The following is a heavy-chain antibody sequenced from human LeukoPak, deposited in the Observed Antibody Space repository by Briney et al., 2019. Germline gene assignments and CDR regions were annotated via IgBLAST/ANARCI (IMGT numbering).Heavy chain of an antibody. Sequence: GGSLRLSCAASGFTFSSYAMSWVRQAPGKGLEWVSVISGSDGSTYYAGSVKGRFTISRDNSKNTLSLQMNSLRAEDTAVYYCAKLRGYCGGDCYLGYFDYWGQGTLVTVSS. D-gene: IGHD2-21*02. CDR3: AKLRGYCGGDCYLGYFDY. CDR2: ISGSDGST. V-gene: IGHV3-23*01. CDR1: GFTFSSYA. J-gene: IGHJ4*02.